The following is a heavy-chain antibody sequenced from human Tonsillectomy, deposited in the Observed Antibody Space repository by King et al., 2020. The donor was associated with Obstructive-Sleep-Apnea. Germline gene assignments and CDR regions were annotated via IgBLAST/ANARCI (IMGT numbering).Heavy chain of an antibody. CDR1: GGSISSSSYY. V-gene: IGHV4-39*01. CDR2: IYHTGTT. CDR3: ASPGYCTTTTCYAHFQH. D-gene: IGHD2-2*01. Sequence: QLQESGPGLVKPSETLSLTCTVSGGSISSSSYYWGWIRQPPGKGLEWIGTIYHTGTTYYNPSLKSRVTVSVDPPKNQFSLKLSSMTAADTAMYYCASPGYCTTTTCYAHFQHWGQGTLVTVSS. J-gene: IGHJ1*01.